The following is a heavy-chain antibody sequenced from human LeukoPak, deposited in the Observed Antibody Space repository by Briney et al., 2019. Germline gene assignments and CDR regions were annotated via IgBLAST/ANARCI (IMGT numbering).Heavy chain of an antibody. D-gene: IGHD5-18*01. CDR3: AKDISYGHYFDY. V-gene: IGHV3-30*04. J-gene: IGHJ4*02. CDR2: ISYDGSNK. CDR1: GFTFSSYA. Sequence: GGSLRLSCAASGFTFSSYAMHWVRQAPGKGLEWVAVISYDGSNKYYADSVKGRFTISRDNSKNTLYLQMNSLRAEDTAVYYCAKDISYGHYFDYWGQGTLVTVSS.